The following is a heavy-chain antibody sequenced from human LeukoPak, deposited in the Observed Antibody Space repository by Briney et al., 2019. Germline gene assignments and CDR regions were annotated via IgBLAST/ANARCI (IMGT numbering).Heavy chain of an antibody. Sequence: SETLSLTCTVSGGSISAYYWNWIRQPPGKGLEWIGNIYYSGGTNYNPSLKSRVTISVDTSKKQLSLKLSSVTAADTAVYYCARTIGSGYYNGFDIWGQGTMVTVSS. CDR2: IYYSGGT. V-gene: IGHV4-59*01. D-gene: IGHD3-3*01. CDR1: GGSISAYY. CDR3: ARTIGSGYYNGFDI. J-gene: IGHJ3*02.